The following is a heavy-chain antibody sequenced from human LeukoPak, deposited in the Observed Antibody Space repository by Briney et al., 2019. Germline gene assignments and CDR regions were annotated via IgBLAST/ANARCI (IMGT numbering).Heavy chain of an antibody. CDR2: VRFGGSGK. J-gene: IGHJ4*02. Sequence: PGGSLRLSCTASGVILRDYGMHWVRQAPGKGLEWVAFVRFGGSGKYYADSVKGRFTISRDDSENTLYLQLNSLRVKDTGLYYCAKEGGVGGLDYWGQGTLLTVSA. D-gene: IGHD3-16*01. V-gene: IGHV3-30*02. CDR1: GVILRDYG. CDR3: AKEGGVGGLDY.